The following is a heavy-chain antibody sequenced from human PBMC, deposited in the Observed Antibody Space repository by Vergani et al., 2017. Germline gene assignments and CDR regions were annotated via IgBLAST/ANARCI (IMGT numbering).Heavy chain of an antibody. Sequence: QVQLVQSGAEVKKPGSSVKVSCTASGGTFSSYAISWVRQAPGQGLEWMGGIIPIFGTANYAQKFQGRVTITADESTSTAYMELSSLRSEDTAVYYCASDAEMATIASYYYYGMDVWGQGTTVTVSS. CDR3: ASDAEMATIASYYYYGMDV. CDR2: IIPIFGTA. V-gene: IGHV1-69*01. J-gene: IGHJ6*02. D-gene: IGHD5-24*01. CDR1: GGTFSSYA.